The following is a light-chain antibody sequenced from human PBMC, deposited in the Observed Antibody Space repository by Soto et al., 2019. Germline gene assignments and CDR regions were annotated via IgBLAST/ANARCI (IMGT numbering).Light chain of an antibody. CDR2: EVS. CDR3: NSYAGDIIRFD. CDR1: SSDVGAYKY. J-gene: IGLJ1*01. Sequence: QSVLAQPASVSGSPGQSVTISCTGTSSDVGAYKYVSWYQQHPGKAPKLMIYEVSNRPSGVSNRFSGSKSGNTASLTISGLQADDEADYYCNSYAGDIIRFDFGTGTEVTVL. V-gene: IGLV2-14*01.